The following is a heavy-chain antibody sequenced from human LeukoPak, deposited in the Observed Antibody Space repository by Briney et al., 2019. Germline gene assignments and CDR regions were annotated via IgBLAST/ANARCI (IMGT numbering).Heavy chain of an antibody. D-gene: IGHD3-9*01. CDR2: ISGSGGST. V-gene: IGHV3-23*01. CDR3: AKEASTELSGYAEYFQH. Sequence: GGSLRLSCAASGFTFSSYAMSWVRQAPGKGLEWVSAISGSGGSTYYADPVKGRFTISRDNSKNTLYLQMNSLRAEDTAVYYCAKEASTELSGYAEYFQHWGQGTLSPSPQ. CDR1: GFTFSSYA. J-gene: IGHJ1*01.